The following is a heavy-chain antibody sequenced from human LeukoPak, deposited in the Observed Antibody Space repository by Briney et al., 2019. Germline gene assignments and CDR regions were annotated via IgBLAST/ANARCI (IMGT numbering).Heavy chain of an antibody. CDR3: ARGSEYYDILTGYRGNMDV. CDR2: INHSGST. D-gene: IGHD3-9*01. CDR1: GGSFSGYY. Sequence: SETLSLTCAVYGGSFSGYYWSWIRQPPGKGLEWIGEINHSGSTNYNPSLKSRVTISVDTSKNQFSLRLSSVTAADTAVYYCARGSEYYDILTGYRGNMDVWGKGTTVTVSS. J-gene: IGHJ6*03. V-gene: IGHV4-34*01.